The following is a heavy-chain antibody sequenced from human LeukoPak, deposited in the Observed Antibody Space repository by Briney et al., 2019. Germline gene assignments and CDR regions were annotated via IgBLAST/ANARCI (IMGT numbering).Heavy chain of an antibody. CDR1: GGSISSGSYY. V-gene: IGHV4-39*07. CDR2: IYYSGST. J-gene: IGHJ4*02. CDR3: ARAGQPAYSSGWPLGPLGY. Sequence: PSETLSLTCTVSGGSISSGSYYWGWIRQPPGKGLEWIGSIYYSGSTYYNPSLKSRVTISVDTSKNQFSLKLSSVTAADTAVYYCARAGQPAYSSGWPLGPLGYWGQGTLVTVSS. D-gene: IGHD6-19*01.